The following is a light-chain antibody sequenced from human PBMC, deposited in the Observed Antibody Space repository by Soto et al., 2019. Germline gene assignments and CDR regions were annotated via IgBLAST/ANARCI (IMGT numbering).Light chain of an antibody. CDR3: QQYNKWPPYT. CDR1: QSVSSN. CDR2: GAS. Sequence: EIVMTQSPANLSVSPGERATLSCRASQSVSSNLAWYQQKPGQVPRLLIYGASTRATSIPARFSGSGSGTEFNININSLQSEDFAVSYCQQYNKWPPYTFGQGTKLEIK. J-gene: IGKJ2*01. V-gene: IGKV3-15*01.